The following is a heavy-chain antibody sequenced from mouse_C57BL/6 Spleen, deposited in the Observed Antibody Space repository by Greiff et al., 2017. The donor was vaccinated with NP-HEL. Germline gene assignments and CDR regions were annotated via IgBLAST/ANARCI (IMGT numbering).Heavy chain of an antibody. V-gene: IGHV1-7*01. Sequence: QVQLKESGAELVKPGASVKLSCKASGYTFTSYWMHWVKQRPGQGLEWIGYINPSSGYTKYNQKFKDKATLTADKSSSTAYMQLSSLTSEDSAVYYCAREGQDASWFAYWGQGTLVTVSA. CDR2: INPSSGYT. CDR1: GYTFTSYW. D-gene: IGHD3-3*01. CDR3: AREGQDASWFAY. J-gene: IGHJ3*01.